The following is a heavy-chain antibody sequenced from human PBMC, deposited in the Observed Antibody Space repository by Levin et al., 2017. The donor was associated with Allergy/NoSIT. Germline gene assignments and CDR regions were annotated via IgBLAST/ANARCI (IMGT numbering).Heavy chain of an antibody. Sequence: ASVKVSCKASGYTFSGYYMHWVRQAPGQGLEWMGWINPNSGGTNYAQKFQGRVTMTRDTSISTAYMELSRLRSDDTAVYYCARYAYAANDKWGSRTFDYWGQGTLVTVSS. CDR3: ARYAYAANDKWGSRTFDY. CDR1: GYTFSGYY. D-gene: IGHD3-16*01. J-gene: IGHJ4*02. V-gene: IGHV1-2*02. CDR2: INPNSGGT.